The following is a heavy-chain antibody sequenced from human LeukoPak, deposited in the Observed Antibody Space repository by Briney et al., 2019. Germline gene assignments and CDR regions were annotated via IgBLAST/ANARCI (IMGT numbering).Heavy chain of an antibody. J-gene: IGHJ3*02. CDR3: ARDRRDGYNDAFDI. V-gene: IGHV4-4*07. CDR1: GGSISSYY. Sequence: SETLSLTCAVYGGSISSYYWSWIRQPAGKGLEWIGRIYTSGSTNYNPSLKSRVTMSVDTSKNQFSLKLSSVTAADTAVYYCARDRRDGYNDAFDIWGQETMVTVSS. CDR2: IYTSGST. D-gene: IGHD5-24*01.